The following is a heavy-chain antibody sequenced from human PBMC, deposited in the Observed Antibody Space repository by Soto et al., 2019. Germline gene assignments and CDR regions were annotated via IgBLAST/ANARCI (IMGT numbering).Heavy chain of an antibody. CDR1: GFSLSTSGVG. D-gene: IGHD3-10*01. V-gene: IGHV2-5*02. Sequence: QITLKESGPTLVKPTQTLTLTCTFSGFSLSTSGVGVGWIRQPPGKALEWLALIYWDDDKRYSPSLKSRLTITKDTAKNQVVLTMTNMDPVDTATYYCAHISPMVRGLDAFDIWGQGTMVTVSS. CDR2: IYWDDDK. CDR3: AHISPMVRGLDAFDI. J-gene: IGHJ3*02.